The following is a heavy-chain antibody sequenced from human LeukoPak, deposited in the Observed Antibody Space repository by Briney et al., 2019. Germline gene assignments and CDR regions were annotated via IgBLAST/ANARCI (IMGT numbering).Heavy chain of an antibody. J-gene: IGHJ4*02. CDR2: LHSDGSST. Sequence: PGGSLRLSCAASGLTFSSYWMLWVRQAPGKGLVWVSRLHSDGSSTAYADSVKGRFTISRDNAKNTLYLQMNTLRAEDTAVYYCAIRRGYTYGDDYWGQGTLVTVCS. V-gene: IGHV3-74*03. CDR1: GLTFSSYW. CDR3: AIRRGYTYGDDY. D-gene: IGHD5-18*01.